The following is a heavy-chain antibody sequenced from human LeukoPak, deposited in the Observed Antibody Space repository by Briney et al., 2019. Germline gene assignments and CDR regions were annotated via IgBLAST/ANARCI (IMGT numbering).Heavy chain of an antibody. CDR1: RGSISSAGYY. Sequence: SETLSLTCTVSRGSISSAGYYWTWIRQHPGKGLEWIGYIYNSGSTNYNPSLESRVTLSVDASENRFSLRLSSVTAADTAVYYCARERCSSSDYCALDVWGQGTTVTVSS. D-gene: IGHD2-2*01. J-gene: IGHJ6*02. CDR2: IYNSGST. CDR3: ARERCSSSDYCALDV. V-gene: IGHV4-31*03.